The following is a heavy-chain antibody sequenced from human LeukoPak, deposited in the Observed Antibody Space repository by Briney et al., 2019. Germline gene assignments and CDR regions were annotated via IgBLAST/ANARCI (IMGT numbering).Heavy chain of an antibody. CDR1: GFTVKDNF. J-gene: IGHJ4*02. V-gene: IGHV3-66*01. D-gene: IGHD4/OR15-4a*01. CDR3: TRDSANYHFAY. Sequence: GGSLRLSCAASGFTVKDNFMSWVRQAPGKGLEWVSVLYSGGATYYADSVKGRFTISRDNSKNIVFLQMNDLRTEDTAFYYCTRDSANYHFAYWGQGALITVSS. CDR2: LYSGGAT.